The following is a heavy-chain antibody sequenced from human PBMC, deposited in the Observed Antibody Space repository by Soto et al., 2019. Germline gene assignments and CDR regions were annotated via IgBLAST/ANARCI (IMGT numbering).Heavy chain of an antibody. CDR2: ISGSGGST. Sequence: VGSLRLSCAASGFTFSSYAMSWVRQAPGKGLEWVSAISGSGGSTYYADSVKGRFTISRDNSKNTLYLQMNSLRAEDTAVYYCAKGIAVALYNWFDPWGQGTLVTVSS. V-gene: IGHV3-23*01. CDR3: AKGIAVALYNWFDP. CDR1: GFTFSSYA. D-gene: IGHD6-19*01. J-gene: IGHJ5*02.